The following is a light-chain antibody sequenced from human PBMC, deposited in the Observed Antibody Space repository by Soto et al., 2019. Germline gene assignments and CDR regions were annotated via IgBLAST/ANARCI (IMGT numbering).Light chain of an antibody. CDR2: GNS. Sequence: QSVLTQPPSVAGAPGQRVTISCTGSSSNIGSGYDVHWYQQLPGTAPKHLIYGNSNRPSGVPDRFSGSKSGTSATLAITGLQAEDESDYYCKSYDSSLRGSVFGVGTKLTVL. J-gene: IGLJ2*01. CDR1: SSNIGSGYD. CDR3: KSYDSSLRGSV. V-gene: IGLV1-40*01.